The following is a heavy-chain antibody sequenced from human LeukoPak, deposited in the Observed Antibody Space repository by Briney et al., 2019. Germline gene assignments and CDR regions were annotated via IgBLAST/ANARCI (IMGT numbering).Heavy chain of an antibody. Sequence: GASVKVSCKVSGYTLTELSMHWVRQAPGKGLERMGGFDPEDGETIYAQKFQGRVTMTEDTSTDTAYMELSSLRSEDTAVYYCATGSWGMVRGVIFSSYYYGMDVWGQGTTVTVSS. V-gene: IGHV1-24*01. D-gene: IGHD3-10*01. CDR2: FDPEDGET. CDR1: GYTLTELS. J-gene: IGHJ6*02. CDR3: ATGSWGMVRGVIFSSYYYGMDV.